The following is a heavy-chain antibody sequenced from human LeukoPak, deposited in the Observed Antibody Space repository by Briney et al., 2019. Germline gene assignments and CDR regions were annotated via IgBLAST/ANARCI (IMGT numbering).Heavy chain of an antibody. V-gene: IGHV4-39*01. CDR3: ARLNYDSSGYYVTFDY. Sequence: SETLSLTCTVSGGSISSSSYYWGWIRQPPGKGLEWIGSIYYSGSTYYNPSLKIRVTISVDTSKNQFSLKLSSVTAADTAVYYCARLNYDSSGYYVTFDYWGQGTLVTVSS. CDR1: GGSISSSSYY. D-gene: IGHD3-22*01. J-gene: IGHJ4*02. CDR2: IYYSGST.